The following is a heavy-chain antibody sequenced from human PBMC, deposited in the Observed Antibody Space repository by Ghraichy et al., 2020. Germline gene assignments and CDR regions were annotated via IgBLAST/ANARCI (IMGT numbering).Heavy chain of an antibody. CDR1: GGSISSSSYY. CDR3: ASRIAAAGTVN. Sequence: ESLNISCTVSGGSISSSSYYWGWIRQPPGKGLEWIGSIYYSGSTYYNPSLKSRVTISVDTSKNQFSLKLSSVPAADTAVYYCASRIAAAGTVNWGQGTLVTVSS. CDR2: IYYSGST. D-gene: IGHD6-13*01. V-gene: IGHV4-39*01. J-gene: IGHJ4*02.